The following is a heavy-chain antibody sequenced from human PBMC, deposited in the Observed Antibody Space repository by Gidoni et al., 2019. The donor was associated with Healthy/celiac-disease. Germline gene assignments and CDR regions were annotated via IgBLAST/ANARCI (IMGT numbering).Heavy chain of an antibody. Sequence: QVQLQESGPGLVKPSETLSLTCTVTGGSISSYYWSWIRQPPGKGLEWIGYIYYSGSTNYNPSLKSRVTISVDTSKNQFSLKLSSVTAADTAVYYCGAGGLGYYFDYWGQGTLVTVSS. D-gene: IGHD3-16*01. CDR1: GGSISSYY. CDR2: IYYSGST. J-gene: IGHJ4*02. CDR3: GAGGLGYYFDY. V-gene: IGHV4-59*01.